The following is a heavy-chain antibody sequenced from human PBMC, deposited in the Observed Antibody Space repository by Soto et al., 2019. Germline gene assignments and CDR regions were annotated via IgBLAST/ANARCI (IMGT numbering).Heavy chain of an antibody. Sequence: GGSLRLSCAASGFTFSSYAMSWVRQAPGKGLEWVSAISGSGGSTYYADSVKGRFTISRDNSKNTLYLQMNSLRAEDTAVYYCAKDQGFGVVVVPAARKGPDAFDIWGQGTMVTVSS. CDR1: GFTFSSYA. V-gene: IGHV3-23*01. D-gene: IGHD2-2*01. CDR2: ISGSGGST. J-gene: IGHJ3*02. CDR3: AKDQGFGVVVVPAARKGPDAFDI.